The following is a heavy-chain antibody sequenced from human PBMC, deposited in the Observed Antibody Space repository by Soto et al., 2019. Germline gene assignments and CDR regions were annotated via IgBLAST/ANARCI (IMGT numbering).Heavy chain of an antibody. CDR1: GYTFTSYG. CDR2: ISGFNGNT. V-gene: IGHV1-18*01. CDR3: AREILPAAPREFDY. D-gene: IGHD2-2*01. J-gene: IGHJ4*02. Sequence: ASVKVSCKASGYTFTSYGITWVRQAPGQGLEWMGWISGFNGNTNYAQKFQGRVSMTTDTSTGTAYMELRSLGSDDTAVYYCAREILPAAPREFDYWGQGTLVTVS.